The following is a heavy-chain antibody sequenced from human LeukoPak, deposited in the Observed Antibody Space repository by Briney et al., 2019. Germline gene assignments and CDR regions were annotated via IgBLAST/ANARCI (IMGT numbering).Heavy chain of an antibody. CDR3: VRDTYGPEY. Sequence: PGGSLRLSCAASGFTFSSYWMHWVRQAPGKGRVWVSRINRDGSSTTSADSVKGRFTISRDNAKNTLYLQMNSLRAEDTAVYFCVRDTYGPEYWGQGTLVTVSS. D-gene: IGHD4-17*01. V-gene: IGHV3-74*01. CDR2: INRDGSST. J-gene: IGHJ4*02. CDR1: GFTFSSYW.